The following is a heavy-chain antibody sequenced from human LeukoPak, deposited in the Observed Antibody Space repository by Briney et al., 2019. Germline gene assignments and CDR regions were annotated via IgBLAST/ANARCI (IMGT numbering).Heavy chain of an antibody. CDR1: GFTFSGYG. V-gene: IGHV3-30*03. CDR3: AREDTAMAADAFDI. Sequence: GGSLRLSCAASGFTFSGYGMHWVRQAPGKGLEWVAVISYDGSNKYYADSVKGRFTISRDNSKNTLYLQMNSLRAEDTAVYYCAREDTAMAADAFDIWGQGTMVTVSS. CDR2: ISYDGSNK. D-gene: IGHD5-18*01. J-gene: IGHJ3*02.